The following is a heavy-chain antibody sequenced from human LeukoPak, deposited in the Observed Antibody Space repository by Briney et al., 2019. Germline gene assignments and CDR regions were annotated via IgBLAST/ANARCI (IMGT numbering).Heavy chain of an antibody. CDR3: ARHSDYYDSSGDYHGYYFDY. J-gene: IGHJ4*02. V-gene: IGHV4-4*07. Sequence: SETLSLTCTVSGGSISSYYWSWIRQPAGKGLEWIGRIYTSGSTNYNPSLKSRVTMSVDTSKNQFSLKPSSVTAADTAVYYCARHSDYYDSSGDYHGYYFDYWGQGTLVTVSS. CDR1: GGSISSYY. D-gene: IGHD3-22*01. CDR2: IYTSGST.